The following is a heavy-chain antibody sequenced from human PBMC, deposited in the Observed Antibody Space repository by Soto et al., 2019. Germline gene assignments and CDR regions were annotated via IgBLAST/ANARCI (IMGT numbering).Heavy chain of an antibody. CDR3: ARGGYGDY. D-gene: IGHD1-1*01. V-gene: IGHV1-18*01. Sequence: QVHLVQSGAEVKKPGASVKVSCKGSGYAFTTYGITWVRQAPGQGLEWMGWISAHNGKTNYAHKLQGRITLTRDTSTGTAYMELRSLRTDDTGGYYCARGGYGDYWGQGALVTVSS. J-gene: IGHJ4*02. CDR1: GYAFTTYG. CDR2: ISAHNGKT.